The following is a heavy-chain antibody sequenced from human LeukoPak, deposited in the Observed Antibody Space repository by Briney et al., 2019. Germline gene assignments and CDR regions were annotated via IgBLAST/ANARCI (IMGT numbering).Heavy chain of an antibody. CDR1: GFTFDYYG. CDR2: INWNGGST. Sequence: PGGSLRLSCAASGFTFDYYGISRVRQAPGKGLEWVSGINWNGGSTDYADSVKGRFTISRDNAKNSLYLQMNSLRAEDTALYYCARDRYYDTSDFLNYWGQGTLVTVSS. D-gene: IGHD3-22*01. J-gene: IGHJ4*02. CDR3: ARDRYYDTSDFLNY. V-gene: IGHV3-20*04.